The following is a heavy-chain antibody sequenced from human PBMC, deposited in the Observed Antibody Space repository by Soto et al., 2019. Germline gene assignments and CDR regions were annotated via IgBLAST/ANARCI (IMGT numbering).Heavy chain of an antibody. CDR1: GYTFTSYD. J-gene: IGHJ3*02. CDR2: MNPNSGNT. Sequence: ASVKVSCKASGYTFTSYDINWVRQATGQGLEWMGWMNPNSGNTGYAQKFQGRVTMTRNTSISTAYMELSSLRSEDTAVYYCARFLRYCSSTSCYAIDAFDIWGQGKMVTVSS. CDR3: ARFLRYCSSTSCYAIDAFDI. D-gene: IGHD2-2*01. V-gene: IGHV1-8*01.